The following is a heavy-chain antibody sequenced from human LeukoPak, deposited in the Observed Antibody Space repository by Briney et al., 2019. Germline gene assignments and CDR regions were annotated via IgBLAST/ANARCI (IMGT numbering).Heavy chain of an antibody. V-gene: IGHV3-21*01. CDR1: GFTFSSYS. Sequence: GGSLRLSCAASGFTFSSYSMNWVRQAPGEGLEWVSSISSSSSYIYYADSVKGRFTTSRDNAKNSLYLQMNSLRAEDTAVYYCARDLEDTARIDYWGQGTLVTVSS. CDR2: ISSSSSYI. CDR3: ARDLEDTARIDY. D-gene: IGHD5-18*01. J-gene: IGHJ4*02.